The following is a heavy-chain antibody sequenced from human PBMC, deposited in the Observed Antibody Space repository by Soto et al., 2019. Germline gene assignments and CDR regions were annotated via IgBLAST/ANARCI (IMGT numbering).Heavy chain of an antibody. V-gene: IGHV4-34*01. Sequence: LSETLSLTCAVYGGSFSGYYWSWIRQPPGKGLEWIGEINHGGSTNYNPSLKSRVTMSLDTSKNQFSLKLTSVTAADTSVYYCARGPEYYYGGSGYVDYWGRGTLVTVSS. CDR2: INHGGST. D-gene: IGHD3-22*01. CDR3: ARGPEYYYGGSGYVDY. J-gene: IGHJ4*02. CDR1: GGSFSGYY.